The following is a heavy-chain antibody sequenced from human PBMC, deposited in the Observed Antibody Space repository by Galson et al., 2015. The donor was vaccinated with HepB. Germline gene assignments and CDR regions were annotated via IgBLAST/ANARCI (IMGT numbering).Heavy chain of an antibody. CDR3: AREAV. Sequence: SLRLSCAGSGFTFTSYWMGWLRQAPGKGPEWVANIKYDGSERYYAASVKGRFTISRDNAKNSLYLEMNSLRVEDTAVYYCAREAVWGQGTTVTVSS. CDR1: GFTFTSYW. V-gene: IGHV3-7*03. CDR2: IKYDGSER. J-gene: IGHJ6*02.